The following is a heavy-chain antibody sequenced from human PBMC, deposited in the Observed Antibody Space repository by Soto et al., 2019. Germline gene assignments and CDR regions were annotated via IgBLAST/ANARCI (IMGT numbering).Heavy chain of an antibody. Sequence: PAETLSLTCAVYGGSFSGYYWSWIRQPPGKGLEWIGEINHSGSTNYNPSLKSRVTISVDTSKNQFSLKLSSVTAADTAVYYCARGEQQWLSLDYWGQGTLVTVSS. CDR3: ARGEQQWLSLDY. J-gene: IGHJ4*02. CDR2: INHSGST. D-gene: IGHD6-19*01. V-gene: IGHV4-34*01. CDR1: GGSFSGYY.